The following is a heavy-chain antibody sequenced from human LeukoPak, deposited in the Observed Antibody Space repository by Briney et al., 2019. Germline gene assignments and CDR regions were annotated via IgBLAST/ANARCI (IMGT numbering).Heavy chain of an antibody. CDR3: ARGLSRTITMVRGVMGY. D-gene: IGHD3-10*01. CDR2: INPNSGGT. J-gene: IGHJ4*02. CDR1: GYTFTGYY. V-gene: IGHV1-2*02. Sequence: ASVKVSCKASGYTFTGYYMHWVRQAPGQGLEWIGWINPNSGGTNYAQKFQGRVTMTRDTSISTAYMELSRLRSDDTAVYYCARGLSRTITMVRGVMGYWGQGTLVTVSS.